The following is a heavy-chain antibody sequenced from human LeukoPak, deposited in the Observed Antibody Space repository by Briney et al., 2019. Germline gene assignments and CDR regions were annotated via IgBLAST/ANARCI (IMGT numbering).Heavy chain of an antibody. CDR3: ARLGRKTTVVPPDFDC. D-gene: IGHD4-23*01. CDR1: GGSINSGRYY. J-gene: IGHJ4*02. V-gene: IGHV4-39*07. Sequence: PSETLSLTCTVSGGSINSGRYYWGWIRQPPGKGLEWIASIHYSGSTYYNSSLKGRVTMSGDTSKNQFSLKLTPVTAADTAVYYCARLGRKTTVVPPDFDCWGQGTLVTVSS. CDR2: IHYSGST.